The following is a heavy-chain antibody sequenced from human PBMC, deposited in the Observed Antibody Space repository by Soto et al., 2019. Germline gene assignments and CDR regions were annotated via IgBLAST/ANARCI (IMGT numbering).Heavy chain of an antibody. D-gene: IGHD2-21*02. V-gene: IGHV4-39*01. CDR2: IYYSGST. J-gene: IGHJ3*02. CDR3: ARCGGDYPDAFDI. Sequence: QLQLQESGPGLVKPSETLSLTCTVSGGSISSSSYYWGWIRQPPGKGLEWIGSIYYSGSTYYNPSLKSRVTISVDTSKNQFSLKLSSVTAADTAVYYCARCGGDYPDAFDIWGQGTMVTVSS. CDR1: GGSISSSSYY.